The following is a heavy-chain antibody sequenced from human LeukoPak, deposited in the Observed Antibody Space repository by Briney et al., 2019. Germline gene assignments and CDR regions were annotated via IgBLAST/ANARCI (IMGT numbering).Heavy chain of an antibody. CDR1: GGSISSGDYY. J-gene: IGHJ4*02. CDR2: IYYSGST. D-gene: IGHD5-24*01. CDR3: ASRDGYNSGFDY. Sequence: SQTLSLTCTVSGGSISSGDYYWSWIRQPPGKGLEWIGYIYYSGSTYDNPSLKSRFTISVDTSKNQFSLKLSSVTAADTAVYYCASRDGYNSGFDYWGQGTLVTVSS. V-gene: IGHV4-30-4*08.